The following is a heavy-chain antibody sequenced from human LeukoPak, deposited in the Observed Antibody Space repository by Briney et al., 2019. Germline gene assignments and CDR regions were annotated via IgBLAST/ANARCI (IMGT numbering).Heavy chain of an antibody. CDR1: GYSISNGYQ. CDR2: IFHDGGA. J-gene: IGHJ5*02. CDR3: ARDPRWLTPDCTSTSCYENYFDP. Sequence: PSETLSLTCDVSGYSISNGYQWAWIRQSPGRGLEWIGTIFHDGGAHHNPSLGSRVVISIDTSKNQFSLRLRSVTVADTAVYYCARDPRWLTPDCTSTSCYENYFDPWGRGTLVTVSS. V-gene: IGHV4-38-2*02. D-gene: IGHD2-2*01.